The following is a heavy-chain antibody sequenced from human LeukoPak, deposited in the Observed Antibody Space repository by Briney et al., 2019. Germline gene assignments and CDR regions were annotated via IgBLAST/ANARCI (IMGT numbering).Heavy chain of an antibody. D-gene: IGHD2-2*02. J-gene: IGHJ4*02. V-gene: IGHV4-39*07. CDR3: VSAYCSTSSCYTFDY. CDR2: MYYSGST. Sequence: SETLSLTCTASGGSISSSSYYWGWIRQPPGKGLEWIGSMYYSGSTYYNPSLKSRVTISMDTSKNQFSLRLTSVTAADTAVYFCVSAYCSTSSCYTFDYWGLGNLVTVSS. CDR1: GGSISSSSYY.